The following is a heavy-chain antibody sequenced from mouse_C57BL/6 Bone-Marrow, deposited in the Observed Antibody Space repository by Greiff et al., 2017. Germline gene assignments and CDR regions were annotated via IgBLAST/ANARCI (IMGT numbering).Heavy chain of an antibody. V-gene: IGHV1-62-2*01. J-gene: IGHJ2*01. CDR3: ARHERYYDYEGYFDY. CDR1: GYIFTEYT. Sequence: SGAELVKPGASVKLSCTASGYIFTEYTIHWVKQRSGQGLEWIGWFYPGSGSIKYNERFKDKATLTADKSSNTVYMELSRLTSEDSAVYFCARHERYYDYEGYFDYWGQGTTLTVSS. CDR2: FYPGSGSI. D-gene: IGHD2-4*01.